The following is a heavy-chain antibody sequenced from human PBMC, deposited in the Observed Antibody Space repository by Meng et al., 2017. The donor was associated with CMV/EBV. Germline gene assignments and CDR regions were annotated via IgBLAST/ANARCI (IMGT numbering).Heavy chain of an antibody. J-gene: IGHJ3*02. CDR1: GFTFSSYE. CDR3: ARGRGGLQPAVAFDI. CDR2: ISSSGSTI. D-gene: IGHD5-24*01. V-gene: IGHV3-48*03. Sequence: GESLKISCAASGFTFSSYEMNWVRQAPGKGLEWVSYISSSGSTIYYADSVKGRFTISRDNAKNSLYLQMNSLRAEDTAVYYCARGRGGLQPAVAFDIWGQGTMVTVSS.